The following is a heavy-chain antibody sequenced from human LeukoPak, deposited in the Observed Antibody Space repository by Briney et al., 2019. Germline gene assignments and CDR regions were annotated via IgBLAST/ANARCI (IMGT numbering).Heavy chain of an antibody. CDR2: VYYSGST. V-gene: IGHV4-59*02. Sequence: PSETLSLTCVVSGGSVSGYYWGWIRQPPGRGLEWLGYVYYSGSTNYNPSFKSRITISVDTSRNQFSLQLSSVTAADTAVYYCARIHRYCSGGACYVLDNWGQGTLVAVSS. CDR3: ARIHRYCSGGACYVLDN. CDR1: GGSVSGYY. J-gene: IGHJ4*02. D-gene: IGHD2-15*01.